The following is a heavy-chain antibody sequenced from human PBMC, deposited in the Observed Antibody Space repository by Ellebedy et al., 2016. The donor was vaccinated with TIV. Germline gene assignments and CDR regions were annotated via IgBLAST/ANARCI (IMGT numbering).Heavy chain of an antibody. CDR2: INTSSGGS. CDR1: GYTFTDYY. J-gene: IGHJ5*02. CDR3: ARDMRSLWFGESPDWFDP. D-gene: IGHD3-10*01. V-gene: IGHV1-2*02. Sequence: AASVKVSCKASGYTFTDYYMNWVRHAPGQGLEWMGWINTSSGGSNSSQKFQGRVIMTRDTSLSTVYMELGSLTSDDTAVYYCARDMRSLWFGESPDWFDPWGQGTLVTVSS.